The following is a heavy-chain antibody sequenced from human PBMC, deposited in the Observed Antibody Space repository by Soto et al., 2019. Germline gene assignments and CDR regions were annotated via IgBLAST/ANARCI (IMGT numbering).Heavy chain of an antibody. J-gene: IGHJ4*02. D-gene: IGHD2-21*02. CDR2: IYYSGST. CDR1: GGSISSSSYY. Sequence: SETLSLTCTVSGGSISSSSYYWGWIRQPPGKGLEWIGSIYYSGSTYYNPSLKSRVTISVDTSKNQFSLKLSSVTAADTAVYYCARHPITVVTYNYWGQGTLVTV. CDR3: ARHPITVVTYNY. V-gene: IGHV4-39*01.